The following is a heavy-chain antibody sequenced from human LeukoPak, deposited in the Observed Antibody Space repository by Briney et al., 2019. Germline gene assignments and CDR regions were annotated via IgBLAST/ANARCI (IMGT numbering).Heavy chain of an antibody. CDR3: ARTRAAAGTNWFDP. J-gene: IGHJ5*02. V-gene: IGHV4-59*01. D-gene: IGHD6-13*01. Sequence: SETLSLTCTVSGGSISSYYWSWIRQPPGKGLEWIGYIYYSGSTNYNPSLKSRVTISVDTSKNQFSLKLSSVTAADTAVYYCARTRAAAGTNWFDPWGQGTLVTVPS. CDR2: IYYSGST. CDR1: GGSISSYY.